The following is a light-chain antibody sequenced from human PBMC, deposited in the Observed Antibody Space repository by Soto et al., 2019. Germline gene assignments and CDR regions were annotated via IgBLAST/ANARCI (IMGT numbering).Light chain of an antibody. J-gene: IGKJ1*01. CDR3: QQYGSSPWT. V-gene: IGKV3-20*01. Sequence: ETVLTQSPGTLSLSPGERATLSCRASQTIRSNYLAWYRQTPGQAPRLLIYGASNRATGIADRFSGSGSGTDSTLIISRLEPEDFALYYSQQYGSSPWTFGQGTMLEIK. CDR2: GAS. CDR1: QTIRSNY.